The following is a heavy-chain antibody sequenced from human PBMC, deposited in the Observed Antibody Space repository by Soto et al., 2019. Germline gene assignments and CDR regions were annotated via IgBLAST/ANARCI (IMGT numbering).Heavy chain of an antibody. D-gene: IGHD6-13*01. Sequence: LRLSCAASGFTFSSYGMHWVRQAPGKGLEWLAVISNDGSKKDYADYVKGRFTISRDDARNTLYLQMNSLRADDTAVYYCAKDPTIAPRWALDIWGQGTLVTVSS. CDR2: ISNDGSKK. CDR1: GFTFSSYG. CDR3: AKDPTIAPRWALDI. J-gene: IGHJ3*02. V-gene: IGHV3-30*18.